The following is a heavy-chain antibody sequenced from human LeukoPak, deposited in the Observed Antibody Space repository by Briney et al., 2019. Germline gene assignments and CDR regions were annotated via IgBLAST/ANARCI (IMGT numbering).Heavy chain of an antibody. J-gene: IGHJ4*02. D-gene: IGHD2-2*01. CDR3: AKVRGVVVPAATAMAAGYFDY. CDR1: GFPFEDYG. CDR2: INWNGGTT. V-gene: IGHV3-20*04. Sequence: GGSLRLSCEGSGFPFEDYGMSWVRQVPGKGLEWVSTINWNGGTTAYADSVKGRFTISRDNSKNTLYLQMNSLRAEDTAVYYCAKVRGVVVPAATAMAAGYFDYWGQGTLVTVSS.